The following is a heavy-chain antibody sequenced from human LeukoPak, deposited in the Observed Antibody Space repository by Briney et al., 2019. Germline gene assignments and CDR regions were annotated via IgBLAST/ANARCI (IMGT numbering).Heavy chain of an antibody. CDR1: GGSINNHY. CDR2: IYYSGGS. V-gene: IGHV4-59*08. J-gene: IGHJ1*01. CDR3: ARHRSPLESFHH. D-gene: IGHD3-3*01. Sequence: SETLSLTCIVSGGSINNHYWSWFRQPPGEGLEWIGNIYYSGGSNYNPSLKSRVSISIDTSKDQFSLKLSSVNAADTAMYYCARHRSPLESFHHWGQGTLVTVSS.